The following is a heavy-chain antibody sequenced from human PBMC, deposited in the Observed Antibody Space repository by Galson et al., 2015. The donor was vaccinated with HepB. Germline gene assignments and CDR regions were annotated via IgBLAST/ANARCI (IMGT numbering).Heavy chain of an antibody. J-gene: IGHJ6*03. CDR2: IDWDDDK. CDR3: ARMPVVVIASSYYYYYMDV. D-gene: IGHD2-21*01. Sequence: PALVKPTQTLTLTCTFSGFSLSTSGMCVSWIRQPPGKALEWLARIDWDDDKYYSTSLKTRLTISKDTSKNQVVLTMTNMDPVDTATYYCARMPVVVIASSYYYYYMDVWGKGTTVTVSS. V-gene: IGHV2-70*11. CDR1: GFSLSTSGMC.